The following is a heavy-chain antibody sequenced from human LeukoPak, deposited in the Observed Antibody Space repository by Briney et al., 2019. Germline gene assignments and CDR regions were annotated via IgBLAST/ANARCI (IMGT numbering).Heavy chain of an antibody. CDR1: GGTFSSYA. V-gene: IGHV1-69*04. CDR2: IIPILGIA. J-gene: IGHJ4*02. CDR3: ARAHISGDYDSSGYPFDY. D-gene: IGHD3-22*01. Sequence: SVKVSCKASGGTFSSYAISWVRQAPGQGLEWMGRIIPILGIANYAQKFQGRVTITADKSTSTAYMEPSSLRSEDTAVYYCARAHISGDYDSSGYPFDYWGQGTLVTVSS.